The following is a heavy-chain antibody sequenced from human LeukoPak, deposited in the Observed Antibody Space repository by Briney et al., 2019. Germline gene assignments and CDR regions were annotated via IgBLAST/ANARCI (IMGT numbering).Heavy chain of an antibody. J-gene: IGHJ4*02. CDR3: ARETQLERSHPLDY. CDR2: ISSSSNYI. D-gene: IGHD1-1*01. Sequence: PGGSLRLSCAASEFTFNSYNMNWVRQAPGKGLEWVSSISSSSNYIYYADSVKGRFTISRDNAKNSLYLQMKSLRAEDTAVYYCARETQLERSHPLDYWGQGTLVTVSS. CDR1: EFTFNSYN. V-gene: IGHV3-21*01.